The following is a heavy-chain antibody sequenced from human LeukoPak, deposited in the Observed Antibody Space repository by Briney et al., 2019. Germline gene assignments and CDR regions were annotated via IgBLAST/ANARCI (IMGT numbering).Heavy chain of an antibody. CDR3: ARDGRAGVTIFGVDIFGKPELDY. CDR1: GFTFSSYW. D-gene: IGHD3-3*01. J-gene: IGHJ4*02. V-gene: IGHV3-7*03. CDR2: IKQDGSEK. Sequence: GGSLRLSCAASGFTFSSYWMSWVRQAPGKGLEWVANIKQDGSEKYYVDSVKGRFTISRDNAKNSLYLQMNSLRAEDTAVYYCARDGRAGVTIFGVDIFGKPELDYWGQGTLVTVSS.